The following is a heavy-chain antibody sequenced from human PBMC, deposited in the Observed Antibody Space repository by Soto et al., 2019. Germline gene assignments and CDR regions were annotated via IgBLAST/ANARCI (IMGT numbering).Heavy chain of an antibody. CDR3: ERDTGIAVAGKIYYYGMDV. CDR1: GGSVSSVSYY. CDR2: IYYSGST. D-gene: IGHD6-19*01. J-gene: IGHJ6*02. V-gene: IGHV4-61*01. Sequence: SETLSLTCTVSGGSVSSVSYYWIWIRQPPGKGLEWIGYIYYSGSTNYNPSLKSRVTISVDTSKNQFSLKLSSVTAADTAMYYCERDTGIAVAGKIYYYGMDVWGQGTTVTVSS.